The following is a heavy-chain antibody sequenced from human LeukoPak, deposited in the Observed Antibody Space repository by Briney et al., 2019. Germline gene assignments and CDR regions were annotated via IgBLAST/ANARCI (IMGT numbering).Heavy chain of an antibody. CDR3: ARDPPDY. J-gene: IGHJ4*02. Sequence: GGSLRLSCAASGFTFSSCEMNWVRQAPGKGLEWVSYILNSGTTTYYADSVKGRFTTSRDNAKNSLYLQMNSLRAEDTGVYYCARDPPDYWGQGILVTVSS. V-gene: IGHV3-48*03. CDR2: ILNSGTTT. CDR1: GFTFSSCE.